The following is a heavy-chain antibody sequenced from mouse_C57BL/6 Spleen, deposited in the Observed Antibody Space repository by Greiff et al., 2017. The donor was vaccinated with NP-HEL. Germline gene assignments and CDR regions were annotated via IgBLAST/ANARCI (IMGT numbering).Heavy chain of an antibody. Sequence: VKLVESGAELVRPGASVTLSCKASGYTFTDYEMHWVKQTPVHGLEWIGAIDPETGGTAYNQKFKGKAILTADKSSSTAYMELRSLTSEDSAVYYCTRGAAQATGAMDYWGQGTSVTVSS. CDR2: IDPETGGT. V-gene: IGHV1-15*01. J-gene: IGHJ4*01. D-gene: IGHD3-2*02. CDR3: TRGAAQATGAMDY. CDR1: GYTFTDYE.